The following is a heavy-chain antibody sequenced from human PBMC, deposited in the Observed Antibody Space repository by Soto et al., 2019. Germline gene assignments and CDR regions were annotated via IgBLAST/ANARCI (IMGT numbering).Heavy chain of an antibody. Sequence: EVQLVESGGGLVQPGGSLRLSCAASGFTFSTYWMHWVRQAPGKGLVWVSRINEDGSTINYADSVKGRFTISRDNAKNSLYLVVNGRGAVDRVVYYCTRDMGGRGGYWGRGTLVTVSS. J-gene: IGHJ4*02. CDR1: GFTFSTYW. V-gene: IGHV3-74*01. CDR3: TRDMGGRGGY. CDR2: INEDGSTI. D-gene: IGHD3-16*01.